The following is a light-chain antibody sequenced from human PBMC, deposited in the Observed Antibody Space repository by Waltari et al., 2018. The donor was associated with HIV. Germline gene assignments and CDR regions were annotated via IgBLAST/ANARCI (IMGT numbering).Light chain of an antibody. V-gene: IGLV6-57*04. J-gene: IGLJ2*01. Sequence: NFMLTQPHSVSESPGKTVTISCTRSSGHIASNYVQWYQQRPGGAPTTVIYENNQRPPGVPDRFSGSIDSSSNSASLTISGLKTDDEADYYCQSYFASNDVIFGGGTTLTVL. CDR1: SGHIASNY. CDR2: ENN. CDR3: QSYFASNDVI.